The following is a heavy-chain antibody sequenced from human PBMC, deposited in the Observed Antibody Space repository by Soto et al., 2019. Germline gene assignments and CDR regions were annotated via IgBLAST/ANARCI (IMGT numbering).Heavy chain of an antibody. CDR3: ARETRRGSSRWDAFDI. V-gene: IGHV3-21*01. CDR1: GFTFSSYS. J-gene: IGHJ3*02. CDR2: ISSSSSYR. D-gene: IGHD6-13*01. Sequence: EVQLVESGGGLVKPGGSLRLSCAASGFTFSSYSMNWVRQAPGKGLEWVSSISSSSSYRYYADSVKGRFTISRDNAKKSRYLQMNSRRAEDTAVYYCARETRRGSSRWDAFDIWGQGTMVTVSS.